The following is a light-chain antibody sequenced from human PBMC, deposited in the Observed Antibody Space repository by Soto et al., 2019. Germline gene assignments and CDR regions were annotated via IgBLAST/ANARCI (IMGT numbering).Light chain of an antibody. CDR1: SSDVGGYNY. J-gene: IGLJ1*01. Sequence: QSALTQPCSVSGSPGQSVTISCTGNSSDVGGYNYVSWYQQHPGKAPKLMIYDVSKRPSGVPDRFSGSKSGNTASLTISRLQAEDEADYYCCSYAGSYTYVFGTGTKLTAL. CDR3: CSYAGSYTYV. CDR2: DVS. V-gene: IGLV2-11*01.